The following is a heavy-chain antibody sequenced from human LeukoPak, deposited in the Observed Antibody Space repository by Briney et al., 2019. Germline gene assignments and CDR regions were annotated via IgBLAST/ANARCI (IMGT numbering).Heavy chain of an antibody. Sequence: GSLRLSCAASEFTFDDYGMSWVRQRPGKGLEWVSAINWDGVTTRYTDSVRGRFTISRDNAKNSLYLQMNSLRDEDTALYYCATDSSGDLPHNWGQGTLVTVSS. CDR1: EFTFDDYG. CDR3: ATDSSGDLPHN. CDR2: INWDGVTT. J-gene: IGHJ4*02. V-gene: IGHV3-20*04. D-gene: IGHD3-10*01.